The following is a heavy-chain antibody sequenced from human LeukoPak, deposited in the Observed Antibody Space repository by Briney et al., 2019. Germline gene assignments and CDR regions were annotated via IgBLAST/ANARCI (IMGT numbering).Heavy chain of an antibody. CDR2: IYYSGST. D-gene: IGHD6-13*01. V-gene: IGHV4-39*01. CDR3: ARLSSYSSRAITTYGMDV. J-gene: IGHJ6*02. CDR1: GXSISSSSYY. Sequence: SETLSLTWTVSGXSISSSSYYWGWIRQPPGKGLEWIGSIYYSGSTYYNPSLKSRVTISVDTSKNQFSLKLSSVTAADTAVYYCARLSSYSSRAITTYGMDVWGQGTTVTVSS.